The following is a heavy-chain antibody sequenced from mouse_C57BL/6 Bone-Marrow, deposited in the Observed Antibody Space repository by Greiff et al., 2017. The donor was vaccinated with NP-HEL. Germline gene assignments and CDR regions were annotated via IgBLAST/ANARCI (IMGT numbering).Heavy chain of an antibody. CDR2: IYPGDGDT. V-gene: IGHV1-82*01. Sequence: QVQLQQPGPELVKPGASVKISCKASGYAFSSSWMNWVKQRPGKGLEWIGRIYPGDGDTNYNGKFKGKATLTADKSSSTAYMQLSSLTSEDSAVYFCARSHYYGSSYGYWGQGTTLTVSS. J-gene: IGHJ2*01. CDR3: ARSHYYGSSYGY. D-gene: IGHD1-1*01. CDR1: GYAFSSSW.